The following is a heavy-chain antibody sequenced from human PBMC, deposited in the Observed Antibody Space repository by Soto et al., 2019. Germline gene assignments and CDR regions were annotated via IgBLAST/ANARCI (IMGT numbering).Heavy chain of an antibody. CDR2: ISNSFSEGNT. J-gene: IGHJ4*02. CDR3: AKVFSPEGGNYFDY. Sequence: EVQLLESGGRLVQPGGSLRLSCAASGFTFRNYAIDWVRQAPGKGLEWVSAISNSFSEGNTHYADSVKGRFTISRDNDRNTVFLEMNSLRAEDTAVYYCAKVFSPEGGNYFDYWGQGTLVTVSS. V-gene: IGHV3-23*01. CDR1: GFTFRNYA.